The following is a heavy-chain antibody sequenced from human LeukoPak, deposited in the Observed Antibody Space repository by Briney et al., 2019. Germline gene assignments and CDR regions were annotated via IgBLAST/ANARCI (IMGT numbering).Heavy chain of an antibody. Sequence: GESLKISRKGSGYSFTSYWIGWVRQMPGKGLEWMGIIYPGDSDTRYSPSFQGQVTISADKSISTAYLQWSSLKASDTAMYYCARNGYYDSSGPTPPFDYWGQGTLVTVSS. CDR3: ARNGYYDSSGPTPPFDY. J-gene: IGHJ4*02. CDR2: IYPGDSDT. CDR1: GYSFTSYW. V-gene: IGHV5-51*01. D-gene: IGHD3-22*01.